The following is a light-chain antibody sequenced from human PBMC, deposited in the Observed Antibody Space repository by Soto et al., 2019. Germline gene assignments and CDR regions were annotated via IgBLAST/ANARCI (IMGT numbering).Light chain of an antibody. Sequence: EIVLTQSPATLSLSPGERATLSCRASQSVSSYLAWYQQKPGQAPRLLIYDASNRATGIPARFSGSGSGTDFTLTISSLEPEDFAFYYCQQRRNWPTFGGGTKVEMK. CDR1: QSVSSY. CDR2: DAS. J-gene: IGKJ4*01. CDR3: QQRRNWPT. V-gene: IGKV3-11*01.